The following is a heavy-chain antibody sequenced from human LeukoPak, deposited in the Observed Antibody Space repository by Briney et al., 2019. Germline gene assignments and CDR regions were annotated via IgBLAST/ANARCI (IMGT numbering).Heavy chain of an antibody. CDR2: ISSSSSYI. J-gene: IGHJ4*02. CDR1: GFTFSSYS. D-gene: IGHD6-13*01. Sequence: KPGGSLRLSCAASGFTFSSYSMNWVRQAPGKGLEWVSSISSSSSYIYYADSVKGRFTISRDNAKNSLCLQMNSLRAEDTAVYYCARAYSSSWYLLDYWGQGTLVTVSS. V-gene: IGHV3-21*01. CDR3: ARAYSSSWYLLDY.